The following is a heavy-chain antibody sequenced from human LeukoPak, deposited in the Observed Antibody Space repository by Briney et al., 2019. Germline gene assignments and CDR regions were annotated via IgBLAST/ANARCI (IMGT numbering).Heavy chain of an antibody. Sequence: SETLSLTCTVSGGSISSYYWSWIRQPPGKGLEWIGYIYYSGSTKYNPSLKSRVTISVDTSKNQFSLKLSSVTAADTAVYYCARVLATMIVVPGAFDIWGQGTMVTVSS. CDR1: GGSISSYY. CDR3: ARVLATMIVVPGAFDI. D-gene: IGHD3-22*01. CDR2: IYYSGST. J-gene: IGHJ3*02. V-gene: IGHV4-59*01.